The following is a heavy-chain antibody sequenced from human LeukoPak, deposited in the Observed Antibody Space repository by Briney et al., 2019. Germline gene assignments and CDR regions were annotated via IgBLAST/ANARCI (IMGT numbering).Heavy chain of an antibody. V-gene: IGHV3-33*01. CDR3: ARDGVDINDFDY. J-gene: IGHJ4*02. D-gene: IGHD2-8*01. CDR2: IFYDGSGK. Sequence: GGSLRLSCAASGFTFSNFGMHWVRQAPGKGLEWVAVIFYDGSGKYYADSVKARFTISRDNSDNTLFLQMNSLTAEDTAVYYCARDGVDINDFDYWGQGTLVTVSS. CDR1: GFTFSNFG.